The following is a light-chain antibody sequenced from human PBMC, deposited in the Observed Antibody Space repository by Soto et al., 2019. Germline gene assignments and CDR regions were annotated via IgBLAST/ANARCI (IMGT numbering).Light chain of an antibody. Sequence: EIVLTQSPGTVALSPGETASLSCRARQTVSGSYLARYQQKPGQAPRLLIYGTTSRATGVPDRFSGGGSGTAFTLNISGLEPEDFALYNCQQYCSSPPTFGGGTKVEIK. CDR1: QTVSGSY. V-gene: IGKV3-20*01. CDR2: GTT. CDR3: QQYCSSPPT. J-gene: IGKJ4*01.